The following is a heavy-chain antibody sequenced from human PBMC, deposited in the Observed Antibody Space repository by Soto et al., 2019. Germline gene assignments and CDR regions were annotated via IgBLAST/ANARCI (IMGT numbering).Heavy chain of an antibody. CDR2: ISYDGSNK. J-gene: IGHJ4*02. Sequence: QVQLVESGGGVVQPGRSLRLSCAASGFTFSSYGMHGVRQAPGKGLEWVAVISYDGSNKYYADSVKGRFTISRDNSKNTLYLQMNSLRDEDTAVYYCAKGGHGASDGVDYWGQGTLVTVSS. CDR1: GFTFSSYG. V-gene: IGHV3-30*18. D-gene: IGHD4-17*01. CDR3: AKGGHGASDGVDY.